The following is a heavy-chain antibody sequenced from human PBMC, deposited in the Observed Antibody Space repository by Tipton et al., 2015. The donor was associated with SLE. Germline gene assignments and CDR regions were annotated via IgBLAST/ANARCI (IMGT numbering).Heavy chain of an antibody. D-gene: IGHD7-27*01. CDR2: IYTSGST. Sequence: TLSLTCTVSGGSISSGSYYWSWIRQPAGKGLEWIGRIYTSGSTNYNPSLKSQVTISVDTSKNQFSLKLTSVTAADTAVYYCAARTGDVLYYYYMDVWGKGTTVTVSS. J-gene: IGHJ6*03. CDR3: AARTGDVLYYYYMDV. CDR1: GGSISSGSYY. V-gene: IGHV4-61*02.